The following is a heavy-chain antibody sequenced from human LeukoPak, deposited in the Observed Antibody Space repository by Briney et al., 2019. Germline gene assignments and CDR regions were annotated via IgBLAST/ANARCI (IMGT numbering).Heavy chain of an antibody. V-gene: IGHV1-18*01. Sequence: GESLKISCKGSGYSFTSYGIGWVRQAPGQGLEWMGWISAYNGNTNYAQKLQGRLTMTTDTSTSTAYMELRSLRSDDTAVYYCAREPIRRYCSGGSCYQPGDYWGQGTLVTVSS. D-gene: IGHD2-15*01. CDR2: ISAYNGNT. CDR1: GYSFTSYG. CDR3: AREPIRRYCSGGSCYQPGDY. J-gene: IGHJ4*02.